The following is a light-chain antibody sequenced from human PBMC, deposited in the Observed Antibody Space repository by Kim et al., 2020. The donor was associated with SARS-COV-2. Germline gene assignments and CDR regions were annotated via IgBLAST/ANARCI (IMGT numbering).Light chain of an antibody. Sequence: NFMLTQPHSLSESPGKTVTISCTRSSGSIVSNYVQWYQQRPGSAPTTVIYEYTQRPSGVPDRSSGSIDSSSTSASLTISARKTEDEADYYCQSYDSTNPVVFGGGTQLTV. CDR2: EYT. CDR1: SGSIVSNY. V-gene: IGLV6-57*03. CDR3: QSYDSTNPVV. J-gene: IGLJ2*01.